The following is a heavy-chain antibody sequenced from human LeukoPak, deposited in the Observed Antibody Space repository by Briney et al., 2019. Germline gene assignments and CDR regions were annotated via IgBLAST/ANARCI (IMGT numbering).Heavy chain of an antibody. CDR2: INPNSGGT. D-gene: IGHD2-8*01. Sequence: ASVKVSCKASGYMFIDYYMHWVRQAPGQGLEWMGWINPNSGGTDYVQKFQGRVTMTRDTSISTAYMELNRLTSDGTAVYYCARRYCSDTLCYFFDYWGQGTQVTVSS. J-gene: IGHJ4*02. CDR3: ARRYCSDTLCYFFDY. V-gene: IGHV1-2*02. CDR1: GYMFIDYY.